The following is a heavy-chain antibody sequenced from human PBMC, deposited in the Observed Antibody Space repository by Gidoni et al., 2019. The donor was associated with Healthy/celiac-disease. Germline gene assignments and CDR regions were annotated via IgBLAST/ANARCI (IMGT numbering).Heavy chain of an antibody. Sequence: EVQLLESGGGLVQPGGSLRLSCAASGFTFRSYAMSWVRQAPGKGLAWVSAISGSGGSTYYADSVKGRFTISRDNSKNTLYLQMNSLRAEDTAVYYCAKGSYYYDSSGYWDYYFDYWGQGTLVTVSS. CDR2: ISGSGGST. D-gene: IGHD3-22*01. CDR1: GFTFRSYA. CDR3: AKGSYYYDSSGYWDYYFDY. V-gene: IGHV3-23*01. J-gene: IGHJ4*02.